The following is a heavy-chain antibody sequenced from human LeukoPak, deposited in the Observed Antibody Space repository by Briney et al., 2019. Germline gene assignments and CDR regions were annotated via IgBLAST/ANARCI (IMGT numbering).Heavy chain of an antibody. J-gene: IGHJ3*02. CDR1: GFTFSLYA. V-gene: IGHV3-23*01. Sequence: PGGSLRLSCAASGFTFSLYAMGWVRQAPGKGLEWVSIIGGGGSSTYYADSVKGRFTISRDNSKNTLDLRMNSLRDDDTAVYYCVKDGDYSGHVFDMWGQGTMVTVS. CDR3: VKDGDYSGHVFDM. CDR2: IGGGGSST. D-gene: IGHD5-12*01.